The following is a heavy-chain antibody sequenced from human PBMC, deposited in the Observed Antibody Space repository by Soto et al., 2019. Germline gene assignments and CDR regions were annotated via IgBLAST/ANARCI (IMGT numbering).Heavy chain of an antibody. J-gene: IGHJ4*02. Sequence: GGSLRLSCASSGFTFSTYTMNWVRQAPGKGLEWVSSINGRGNYIYYAESVKGRFTISRDNAKNSLYLQMDRLRAEDTALYYCVREDGKVGTNSAFDYWGLGXLVTVPS. V-gene: IGHV3-21*01. CDR2: INGRGNYI. CDR3: VREDGKVGTNSAFDY. CDR1: GFTFSTYT. D-gene: IGHD1-26*01.